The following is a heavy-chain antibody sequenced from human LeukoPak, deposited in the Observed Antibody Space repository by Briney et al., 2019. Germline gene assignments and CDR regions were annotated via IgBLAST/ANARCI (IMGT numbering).Heavy chain of an antibody. Sequence: GGSLRLSCAASGFTFSTYWMHWVRQAPGQGLVWISHINLDGSSATYADSVKGRFTISRDNAKNTLDLQMSSLRAEDTAVYYCARHLTYGGWNLWGQGTLVTVSS. D-gene: IGHD4-23*01. CDR3: ARHLTYGGWNL. V-gene: IGHV3-74*01. CDR2: INLDGSSA. J-gene: IGHJ5*02. CDR1: GFTFSTYW.